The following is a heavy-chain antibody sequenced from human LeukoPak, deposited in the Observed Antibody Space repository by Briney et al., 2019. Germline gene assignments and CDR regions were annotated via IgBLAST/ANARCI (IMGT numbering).Heavy chain of an antibody. V-gene: IGHV3-30*18. J-gene: IGHJ4*02. Sequence: GRSLRLSCAASGFTFSSYGMHWVRQAPGKGLEWVAVISYDGSNEYYADSVKGRFTISRDNSKNTLYLQMNSLRAEDTAVYYCAKGYDLDYWGQGTLVTVSS. D-gene: IGHD5-12*01. CDR3: AKGYDLDY. CDR2: ISYDGSNE. CDR1: GFTFSSYG.